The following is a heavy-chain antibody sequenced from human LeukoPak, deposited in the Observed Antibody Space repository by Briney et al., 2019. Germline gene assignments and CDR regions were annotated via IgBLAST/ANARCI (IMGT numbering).Heavy chain of an antibody. CDR2: IYYSGST. Sequence: SETLSLTCTVSGGSISSYYWSWIRQPPGKGLEWIGYIYYSGSTNYNPSLKSRVTISVDTSKNQFSLKLSSVTAADTAVYYCARASHIAAAGIFDYWGQGTLVTVSS. CDR1: GGSISSYY. CDR3: ARASHIAAAGIFDY. D-gene: IGHD6-13*01. V-gene: IGHV4-59*01. J-gene: IGHJ4*02.